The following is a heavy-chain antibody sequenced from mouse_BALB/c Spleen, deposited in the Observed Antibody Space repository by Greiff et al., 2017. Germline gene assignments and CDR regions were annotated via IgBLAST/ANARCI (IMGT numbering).Heavy chain of an antibody. Sequence: QVQLKESGPGLVAPSQSLSLTCTVSGFSLTSYGVHWVRQPPGKGLEWLGVIWAGGSTNYNSALMSRLSISKDNSKSQVFLKMNSLQTDDTAMYYCARGVYGNLYYYAMDYWGQGTSVTVSS. J-gene: IGHJ4*01. V-gene: IGHV2-9*02. D-gene: IGHD2-1*01. CDR3: ARGVYGNLYYYAMDY. CDR1: GFSLTSYG. CDR2: IWAGGST.